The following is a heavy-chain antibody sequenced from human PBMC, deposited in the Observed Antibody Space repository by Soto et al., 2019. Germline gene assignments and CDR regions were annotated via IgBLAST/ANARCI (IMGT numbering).Heavy chain of an antibody. CDR3: AKDRDYPRDYFHY. D-gene: IGHD3-10*01. V-gene: IGHV3-30*18. J-gene: IGHJ4*02. Sequence: HPGGSLRLSCAASGFTFSSYGMHWVRQAPGKGLEWVAVISYDGSNKYYADSVKGRFTISRDFSKNTVFLHMDSLRAEDTAVYYCAKDRDYPRDYFHYWGQGTLVTVSS. CDR1: GFTFSSYG. CDR2: ISYDGSNK.